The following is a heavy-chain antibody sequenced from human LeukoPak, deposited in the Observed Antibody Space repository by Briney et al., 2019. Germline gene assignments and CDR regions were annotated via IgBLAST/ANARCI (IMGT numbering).Heavy chain of an antibody. CDR1: GFTFSTYG. V-gene: IGHV3-30*02. CDR3: AKSGRDSSTDYFDY. J-gene: IGHJ4*02. Sequence: GGSLRLSCAASGFTFSTYGMGWGRQAPGKGLEWVAFIRNDGNIKYYADSVKGRFTISRDNSKNTLYLQMNSLRAEDTAVYYCAKSGRDSSTDYFDYWGQGTLVTVSS. D-gene: IGHD3-22*01. CDR2: IRNDGNIK.